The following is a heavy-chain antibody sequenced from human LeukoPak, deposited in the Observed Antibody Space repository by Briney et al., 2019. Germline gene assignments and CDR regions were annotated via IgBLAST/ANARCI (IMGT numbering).Heavy chain of an antibody. Sequence: SETLSLTCTVSGGSISSSSYYWGWIRQPPGKGLEWIGSIYYSGSTYYNPSLKSRVTISVGTSKNQFSLKLISVTAADTAVYYCARDPSAAGTSIFDYWGQGTLVTVSS. CDR2: IYYSGST. D-gene: IGHD6-13*01. CDR3: ARDPSAAGTSIFDY. V-gene: IGHV4-39*07. CDR1: GGSISSSSYY. J-gene: IGHJ4*02.